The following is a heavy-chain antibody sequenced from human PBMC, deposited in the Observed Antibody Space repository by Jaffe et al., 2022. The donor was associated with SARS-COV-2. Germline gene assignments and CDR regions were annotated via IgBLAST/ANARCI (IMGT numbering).Heavy chain of an antibody. CDR2: FSSDGSIT. J-gene: IGHJ4*02. CDR3: ARSPYGGFLDY. D-gene: IGHD4-17*01. V-gene: IGHV3-74*01. CDR1: GFTFSTYW. Sequence: EVQLVESGGGLVQPGGSLRLSCAASGFTFSTYWMHWVRQVPGKGLVWVSRFSSDGSITSYADSVKGRFTMSRDSAKNTLYLQMNSLRVEDTAIYYCARSPYGGFLDYWGQGTLVTVSS.